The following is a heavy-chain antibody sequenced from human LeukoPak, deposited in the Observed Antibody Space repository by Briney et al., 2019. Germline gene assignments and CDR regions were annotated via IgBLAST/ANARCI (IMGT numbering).Heavy chain of an antibody. CDR2: ISSSGSTI. D-gene: IGHD3-10*02. V-gene: IGHV3-48*04. Sequence: PGGFLRLSCAASGFAFSSYGMSWVRQAPGKGLEWVSYISSSGSTIYYADSVKGRFTISRDNAKNSLYLQMNSLRAEDTAVYYCAELGITMIGGVWGKGTTVTISS. CDR1: GFAFSSYG. J-gene: IGHJ6*04. CDR3: AELGITMIGGV.